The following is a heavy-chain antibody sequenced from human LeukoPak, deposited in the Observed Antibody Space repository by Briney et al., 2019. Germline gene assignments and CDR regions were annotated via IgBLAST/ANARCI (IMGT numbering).Heavy chain of an antibody. CDR3: ARVEDSGYDFFDY. V-gene: IGHV3-7*03. Sequence: GGSLRLSCAASGFTFSSYWMSWVRQAPGKGLEWVANIKQDGSEKYYVDSVKGRFTISRDNAKNSLYRQMNSLRAEDTAVYYCARVEDSGYDFFDYWGQGTLVTVSS. CDR2: IKQDGSEK. CDR1: GFTFSSYW. J-gene: IGHJ4*02. D-gene: IGHD5-12*01.